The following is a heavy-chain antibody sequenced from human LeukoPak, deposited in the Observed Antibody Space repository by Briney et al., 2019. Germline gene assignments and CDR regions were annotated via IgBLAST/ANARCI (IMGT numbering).Heavy chain of an antibody. CDR2: IYYSGST. V-gene: IGHV4-59*01. CDR1: GDSISSYY. J-gene: IGHJ4*02. CDR3: ARRRSLPTYLDY. D-gene: IGHD3-10*01. Sequence: PSETLSPTCTVSGDSISSYYWSWIRQPPGKGLEWIGYIYYSGSTNYNPSLKSRVTISVDSSKNQFSLKLNSVTAADTAVYYCARRRSLPTYLDYWGQGTLVTVSS.